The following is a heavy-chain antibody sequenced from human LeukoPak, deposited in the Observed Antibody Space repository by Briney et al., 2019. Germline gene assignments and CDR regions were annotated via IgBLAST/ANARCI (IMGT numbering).Heavy chain of an antibody. D-gene: IGHD2-2*01. CDR3: AKDTYRSSTSCYEG. CDR2: ISPRGDIT. J-gene: IGHJ4*02. V-gene: IGHV3-23*01. Sequence: GGSLRLSCAASGFSFRSHGMNWVRQAPGKGLEWVSGISPRGDITYYKDSVRGRFTISRDNFKNTVSLQLNSLRAEDTAVYYCAKDTYRSSTSCYEGWGQGTLVTVSS. CDR1: GFSFRSHG.